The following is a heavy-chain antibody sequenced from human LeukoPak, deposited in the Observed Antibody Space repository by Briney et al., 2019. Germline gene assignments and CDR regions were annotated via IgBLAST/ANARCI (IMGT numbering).Heavy chain of an antibody. CDR1: GFTFSSYS. CDR3: AREPYDGVWFDP. V-gene: IGHV3-21*01. CDR2: ISSSSSYI. D-gene: IGHD3-16*01. J-gene: IGHJ5*02. Sequence: GGSLRLSCAASGFTFSSYSMNWVRQAPGKGLEWVSSISSSSSYIYYADSVKGRFTISRDNAKNSLYLQMNSPRAEDTAVCYCAREPYDGVWFDPWGQGTLVTVSS.